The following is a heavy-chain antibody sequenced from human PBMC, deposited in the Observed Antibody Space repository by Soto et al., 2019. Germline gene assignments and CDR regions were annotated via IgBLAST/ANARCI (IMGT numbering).Heavy chain of an antibody. CDR3: VKEGPIAVPGTGMDY. J-gene: IGHJ4*02. V-gene: IGHV3-30*18. D-gene: IGHD6-13*01. CDR1: GFTFSDYG. CDR2: IAYDGRST. Sequence: PGGSLRLSCAASGFTFSDYGIHWVRQAPGKGLEWVAFIAYDGRSTFYADSVKGRFTISRDNSKNTVYLQMNSLRSEDTAVYYCVKEGPIAVPGTGMDYWGQGTLVTVSS.